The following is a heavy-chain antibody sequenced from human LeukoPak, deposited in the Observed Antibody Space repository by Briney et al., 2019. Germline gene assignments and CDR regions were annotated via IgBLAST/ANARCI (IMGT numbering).Heavy chain of an antibody. V-gene: IGHV1-24*01. CDR1: GYTFTGYY. J-gene: IGHJ5*02. CDR3: APLPHNWFDP. Sequence: ASVKVSCKASGYTFTGYYMHWVRQAPGKGLEWMGGFDPEDGETIYAQKFQGRVTMTEDTSTDTAYMELSSLRSEDTAVYYCAPLPHNWFDPWGQGTLVTVSS. CDR2: FDPEDGET.